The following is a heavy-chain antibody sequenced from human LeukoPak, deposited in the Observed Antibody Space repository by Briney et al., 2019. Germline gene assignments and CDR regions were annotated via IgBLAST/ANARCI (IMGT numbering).Heavy chain of an antibody. CDR1: GFTFSSYS. D-gene: IGHD6-19*01. V-gene: IGHV3-48*02. CDR2: ISRSSSAI. CDR3: ARDSRTVAGLCLGV. J-gene: IGHJ6*02. Sequence: GGSLRLSCAASGFTFSSYSMNWVRQAPGKGLEWVSYISRSSSAIYYADSVKGRFTISRDNAKNSLYLQMNSLRDEDTAVYFCARDSRTVAGLCLGVWGQGTTVTVSS.